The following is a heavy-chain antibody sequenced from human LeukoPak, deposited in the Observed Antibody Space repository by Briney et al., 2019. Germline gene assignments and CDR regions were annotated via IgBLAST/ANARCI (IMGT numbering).Heavy chain of an antibody. J-gene: IGHJ4*02. Sequence: GGSLRLSCAASGFTFTTYTMHWVRQAPGKGLEWVALIWSDGSNSVYAESVKGRFTISRDNSRNTVSLQMNSLRAEDTAVYYCSRDNLAWRHYFDSWGQGTLVTVSS. CDR3: SRDNLAWRHYFDS. CDR2: IWSDGSNS. V-gene: IGHV3-33*01. CDR1: GFTFTTYT.